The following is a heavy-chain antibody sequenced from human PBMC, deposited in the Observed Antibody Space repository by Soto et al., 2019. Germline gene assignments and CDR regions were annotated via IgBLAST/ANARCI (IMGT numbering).Heavy chain of an antibody. CDR2: IYYSGST. V-gene: IGHV4-61*01. CDR3: ARLPDYGDYLPRMDV. Sequence: PSETLSLTCTVSGGAVSSGSYYWSWIRQPPGKGLEWIGYIYYSGSTNYNPSLKSRVTISVDTSKNQFSLKLSSVTADDTAVYYCARLPDYGDYLPRMDVWGQGTTVTVSS. J-gene: IGHJ6*02. CDR1: GGAVSSGSYY. D-gene: IGHD4-17*01.